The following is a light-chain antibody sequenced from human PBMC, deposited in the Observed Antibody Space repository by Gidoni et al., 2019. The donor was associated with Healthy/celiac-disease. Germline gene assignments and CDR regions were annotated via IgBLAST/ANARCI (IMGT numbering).Light chain of an antibody. V-gene: IGKV1-39*01. Sequence: TITCRASQSISSYLNWYQQKPGKAPKLLIYAASSLQSGVPSRFNGSGSGTDFTLTISSLQPEDFATYYCQQSYSTLFTFGSXAKVDIK. CDR1: QSISSY. CDR2: AAS. J-gene: IGKJ3*01. CDR3: QQSYSTLFT.